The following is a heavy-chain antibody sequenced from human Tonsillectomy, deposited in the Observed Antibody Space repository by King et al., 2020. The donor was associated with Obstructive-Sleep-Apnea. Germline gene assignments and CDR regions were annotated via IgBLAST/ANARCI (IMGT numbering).Heavy chain of an antibody. CDR3: ARGRPYIIGVSGTAYAMDV. D-gene: IGHD1/OR15-1a*01. CDR2: ISPSDPHT. CDR1: GFTFSDHY. Sequence: VQLVESGGGLVKPGGSLRMSCGASGFTFSDHYMAWIRQAPGKGLEWLSYISPSDPHTNYADSVKGRFTISRDNAKNTVYLQMNSLRAEDTAIYYCARGRPYIIGVSGTAYAMDVWGPGTTVTVSS. J-gene: IGHJ6*02. V-gene: IGHV3-11*06.